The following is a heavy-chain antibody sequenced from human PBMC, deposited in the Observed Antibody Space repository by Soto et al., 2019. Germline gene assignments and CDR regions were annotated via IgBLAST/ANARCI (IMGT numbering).Heavy chain of an antibody. CDR2: IKSDGSSI. CDR1: GVTFSNYG. CDR3: ARGGFSGSGSYIQGDY. D-gene: IGHD3-10*01. V-gene: IGHV3-74*01. Sequence: EVQLVESGGGLVQPGGSLRLSCAASGVTFSNYGMHWVRQAPGKGLVWVSGIKSDGSSISYADSVKGRFTISRDNARNTLYLQMNRLRAEDTAVYYCARGGFSGSGSYIQGDYWGQGTLVTVSS. J-gene: IGHJ4*02.